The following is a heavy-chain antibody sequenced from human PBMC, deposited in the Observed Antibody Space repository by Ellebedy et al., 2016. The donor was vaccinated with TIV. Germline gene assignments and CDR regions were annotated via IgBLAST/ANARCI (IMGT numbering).Heavy chain of an antibody. CDR2: IYSNGGTT. CDR3: VKAWHSSSWYSNWFDP. V-gene: IGHV3-64D*09. CDR1: GFTFSSFA. Sequence: GESLKISCSVSGFTFSSFAMHWVRQAPGKGLEFVSAIYSNGGTTNYADSVKGRFTISRDNSKNTLYLRMSSLRPEDTAVYYCVKAWHSSSWYSNWFDPWGQGTLVTVSS. J-gene: IGHJ5*02. D-gene: IGHD6-13*01.